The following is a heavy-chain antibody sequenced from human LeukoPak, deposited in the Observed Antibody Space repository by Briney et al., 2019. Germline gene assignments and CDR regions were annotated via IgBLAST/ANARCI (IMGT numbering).Heavy chain of an antibody. CDR3: AIAAAGKTLDV. J-gene: IGHJ6*04. CDR2: IIPIFGTA. D-gene: IGHD6-13*01. Sequence: SVKVSCKASGYTFTGYYMHWVRQAPGQGLEWMGGIIPIFGTANYAQKFQGRVTITADKSTSTAYMELSSLRSEDTAVYYCAIAAAGKTLDVWGKGTTVTVSS. V-gene: IGHV1-69*06. CDR1: GYTFTGYY.